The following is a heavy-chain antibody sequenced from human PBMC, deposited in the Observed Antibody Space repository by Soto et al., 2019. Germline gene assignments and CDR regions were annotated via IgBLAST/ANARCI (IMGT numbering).Heavy chain of an antibody. CDR3: ARQIYDSDTGPNFQYYFDS. CDR1: GYSVAGYW. D-gene: IGHD3-22*01. CDR2: IDQSDSQT. Sequence: GESLKISCQGFGYSVAGYWITWVRQKPGKGLERMGRIDQSDSQTDYSPSFRGHVTISVTKSITTVFLQWSSLRASDTAMYYCARQIYDSDTGPNFQYYFDSWGQGTPVTVSS. V-gene: IGHV5-10-1*01. J-gene: IGHJ4*02.